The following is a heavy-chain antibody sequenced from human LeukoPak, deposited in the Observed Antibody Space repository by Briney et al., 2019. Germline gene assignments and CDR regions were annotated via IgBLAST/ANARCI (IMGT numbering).Heavy chain of an antibody. D-gene: IGHD3-3*01. CDR3: ARDPTYDFWSGYYTGMYYYGMDV. CDR1: GGSFSGYY. V-gene: IGHV4-34*01. J-gene: IGHJ6*02. Sequence: SETLSLTCAVYGGSFSGYYWSWIRQPPGRGLEWIGEINHSGSTNYNPSLKSRVTISVDTSKNQFSLKLSSVTAADTAVYYCARDPTYDFWSGYYTGMYYYGMDVWGQGTTVTVSS. CDR2: INHSGST.